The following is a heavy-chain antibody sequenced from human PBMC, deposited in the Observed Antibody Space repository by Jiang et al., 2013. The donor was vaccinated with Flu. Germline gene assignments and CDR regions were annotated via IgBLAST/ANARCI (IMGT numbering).Heavy chain of an antibody. CDR3: AREANLNCGGDCPFDY. D-gene: IGHD2-21*02. Sequence: ESGGGVVQPGRSLRLSCAASGFTFSSYAMHWVRQAPGKGLEWVAVISYDGSNKYYADSVKGRFTISRDNSKNTLYLQMNSLRAEDTAVYYCAREANLNCGGDCPFDYWGQGTLVTVSS. CDR1: GFTFSSYA. J-gene: IGHJ4*02. V-gene: IGHV3-30-3*01. CDR2: ISYDGSNK.